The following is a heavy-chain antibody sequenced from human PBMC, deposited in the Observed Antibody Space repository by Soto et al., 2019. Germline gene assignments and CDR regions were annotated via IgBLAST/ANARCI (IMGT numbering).Heavy chain of an antibody. CDR2: INSDGSST. CDR1: GFIFSSDW. J-gene: IGHJ5*02. D-gene: IGHD3-3*01. V-gene: IGHV3-74*01. Sequence: GGSLRLSCAASGFIFSSDWMHWVRQAPGKGLVWASRINSDGSSTSYADSVKGRFTISRDNAKNTLYLQMNSLRAEDTAVYYCAIRYYDFWSRSTLGPWGQGTLVTVSS. CDR3: AIRYYDFWSRSTLGP.